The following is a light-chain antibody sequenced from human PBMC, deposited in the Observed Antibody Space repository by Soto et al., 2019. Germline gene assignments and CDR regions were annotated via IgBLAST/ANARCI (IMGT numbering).Light chain of an antibody. Sequence: EIMMTQSPGTLSLSPGERATLSCRASQSVSSYLAWYQQKPGQAPRLLIYDASNRATGIPARFSGSGSGTDFTLTISSLEPEDFAVYYCQQRSNWPPMYTFGQGTKLEIK. J-gene: IGKJ2*01. CDR1: QSVSSY. V-gene: IGKV3-11*01. CDR3: QQRSNWPPMYT. CDR2: DAS.